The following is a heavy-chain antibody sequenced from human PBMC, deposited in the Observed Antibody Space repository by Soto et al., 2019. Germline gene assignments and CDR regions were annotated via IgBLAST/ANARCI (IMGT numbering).Heavy chain of an antibody. D-gene: IGHD3-22*01. CDR3: EKDPLDDSSGPPLDY. CDR1: GFTFSSYA. CDR2: ISSNGGST. V-gene: IGHV3-64D*06. J-gene: IGHJ4*02. Sequence: GGSLRLSCSASGFTFSSYAMHWVRQAPGKGLEYVSAISSNGGSTYYADSVKGRFTISRDNSKNTLYLQMSSLRAEDTAVYYCEKDPLDDSSGPPLDYWGQGTLVTVYS.